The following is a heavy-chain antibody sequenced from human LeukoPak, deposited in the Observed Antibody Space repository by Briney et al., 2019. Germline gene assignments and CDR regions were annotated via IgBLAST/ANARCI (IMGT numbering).Heavy chain of an antibody. V-gene: IGHV4-34*01. Sequence: SETLSLTCAVYGGSFSGYYWSWIRQPPGKGLEWIGEINHSGSTNYNPSLKSRVTISVDTSKSQFSLKLSSVTAADTAVYYCARKSYYDFWSGSNWFDPWGQGTLVTVSS. J-gene: IGHJ5*02. D-gene: IGHD3-3*01. CDR2: INHSGST. CDR3: ARKSYYDFWSGSNWFDP. CDR1: GGSFSGYY.